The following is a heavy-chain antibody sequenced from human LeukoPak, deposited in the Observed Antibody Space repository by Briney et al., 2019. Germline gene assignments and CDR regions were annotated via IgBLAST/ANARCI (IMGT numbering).Heavy chain of an antibody. V-gene: IGHV3-7*04. CDR1: GFIFSSSW. Sequence: GGSLRLSCAASGFIFSSSWMGWIRQAPGKGLEWVANISPDESEKYYVDSVKGRFSISRDNADNSLFLQMNSLRTEDAAVYYCVRGGGLLDYWGQGTLVTVSS. J-gene: IGHJ4*02. CDR3: VRGGGLLDY. CDR2: ISPDESEK. D-gene: IGHD3-10*01.